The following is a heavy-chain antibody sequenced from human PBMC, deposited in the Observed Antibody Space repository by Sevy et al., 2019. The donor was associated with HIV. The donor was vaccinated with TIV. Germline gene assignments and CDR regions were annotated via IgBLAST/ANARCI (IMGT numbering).Heavy chain of an antibody. CDR3: ARRNTAMVIDY. Sequence: SETLSLTCTVSRGSINGYYWTWIRQPPGKGLEWIAYIYYSGYTNYNPSLKSRVTISVDTSKNQFSLKLTSMTTADTAVYYCARRNTAMVIDYWGQGTLVTVSS. V-gene: IGHV4-59*12. D-gene: IGHD5-18*01. J-gene: IGHJ4*02. CDR2: IYYSGYT. CDR1: RGSINGYY.